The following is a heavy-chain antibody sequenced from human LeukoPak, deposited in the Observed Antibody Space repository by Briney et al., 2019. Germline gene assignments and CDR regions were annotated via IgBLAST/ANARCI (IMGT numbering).Heavy chain of an antibody. CDR1: GGSISSHY. D-gene: IGHD2-21*02. V-gene: IGHV4-59*11. CDR2: IYYSGST. CDR3: ATDLLMTAFRSPAGDYYYYYMDV. Sequence: SETLSLTCTVSGGSISSHYWSWIRQPSGKGLEWIGYIYYSGSTNYNPSLKSRVTISVDTPKNQFSLKLSSVTAADTAVYYYATDLLMTAFRSPAGDYYYYYMDVWGKGTTVTVSS. J-gene: IGHJ6*03.